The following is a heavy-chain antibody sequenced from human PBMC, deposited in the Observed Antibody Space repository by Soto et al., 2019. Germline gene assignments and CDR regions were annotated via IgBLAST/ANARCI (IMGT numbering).Heavy chain of an antibody. CDR2: ISYDGSNK. Sequence: QVQLVESGGGVVQPGRSLRLYCAASGFTFSSYGMHWVRQAPGKGLEWVAVISYDGSNKYYADSVKGRFTISRDNSKNTLYLQMNSLSAEDTAVYYCTKEGEWELLGYFDYWGQGTLVTVSS. CDR3: TKEGEWELLGYFDY. CDR1: GFTFSSYG. D-gene: IGHD1-26*01. J-gene: IGHJ4*02. V-gene: IGHV3-30*18.